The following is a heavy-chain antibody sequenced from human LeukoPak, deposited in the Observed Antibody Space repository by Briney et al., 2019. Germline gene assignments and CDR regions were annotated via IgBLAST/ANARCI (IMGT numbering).Heavy chain of an antibody. Sequence: SETLSLTCTVSGGSIRSYYWSWIRQPPGKGLEWIGNTYHSGSTNYNPSLKSRVTISVDTSKNQFSLKLSSVTAADTAVYYCARYSSGWYSLYYFDYWGQGTLVTVSS. CDR1: GGSIRSYY. J-gene: IGHJ4*02. D-gene: IGHD6-19*01. V-gene: IGHV4-59*12. CDR3: ARYSSGWYSLYYFDY. CDR2: TYHSGST.